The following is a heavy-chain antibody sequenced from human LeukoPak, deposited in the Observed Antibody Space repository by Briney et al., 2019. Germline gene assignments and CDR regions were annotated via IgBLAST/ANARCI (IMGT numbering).Heavy chain of an antibody. J-gene: IGHJ6*03. D-gene: IGHD6-13*01. Sequence: SETLSLTCTVSGGSISSSTYYWGWVRQPPGKGLEWIGSMYYSGSTYYNPSLKSRVTISVDTSKNQFSLKLSSVTAADTAVYYCARGISYSSRHYMDVWGKGTTVTVSS. CDR1: GGSISSSTYY. V-gene: IGHV4-39*07. CDR2: MYYSGST. CDR3: ARGISYSSRHYMDV.